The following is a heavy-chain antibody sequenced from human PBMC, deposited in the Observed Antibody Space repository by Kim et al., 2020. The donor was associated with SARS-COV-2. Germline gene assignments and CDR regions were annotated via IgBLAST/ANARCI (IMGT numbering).Heavy chain of an antibody. J-gene: IGHJ3*01. V-gene: IGHV3-7*03. D-gene: IGHD1-20*01. CDR3: ATRYNFNLGV. Sequence: DKYYVESVKGRFTISRDNTKSSLYLQMHSLRAEDTAVYYCATRYNFNLGVWGQGTMVTVSS. CDR2: DK.